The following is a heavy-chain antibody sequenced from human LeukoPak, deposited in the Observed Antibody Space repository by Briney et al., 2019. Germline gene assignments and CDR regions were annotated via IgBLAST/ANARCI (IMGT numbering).Heavy chain of an antibody. CDR2: IYYSGST. Sequence: PSETLSLTCTVSGGSISSYYWSWIRQPPGKGLEWIGYIYYSGSTNYNPSLKSRVTISVDTSKNQFSLKLSSVTAADTAVYYCARGLNEESSSGTSAFDIWGQGTMVTVSS. J-gene: IGHJ3*02. CDR3: ARGLNEESSSGTSAFDI. CDR1: GGSISSYY. V-gene: IGHV4-59*01. D-gene: IGHD6-25*01.